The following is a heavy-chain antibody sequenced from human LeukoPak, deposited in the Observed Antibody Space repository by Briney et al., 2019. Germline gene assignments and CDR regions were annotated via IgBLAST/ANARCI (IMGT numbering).Heavy chain of an antibody. CDR2: INPNSGGT. J-gene: IGHJ4*02. CDR3: ARGRGKYSSGWYGGYFAY. Sequence: ASVKVSCKASGYTFTGYYMHWVRQAPGQGLEWMGRINPNSGGTNYAQKFQGRVTMTRDTSISTAYMELSRLRSDDTAVYYCARGRGKYSSGWYGGYFAYWAREPWSPSPQ. V-gene: IGHV1-2*06. D-gene: IGHD6-19*01. CDR1: GYTFTGYY.